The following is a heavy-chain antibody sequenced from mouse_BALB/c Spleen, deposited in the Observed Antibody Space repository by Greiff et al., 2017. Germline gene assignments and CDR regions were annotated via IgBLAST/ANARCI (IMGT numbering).Heavy chain of an antibody. CDR2: IWAGGST. Sequence: VKLMESGPGLVAPSQSLSITCTVSGFSLTRYDVHWVRQPPGKGLEWLGVIWAGGSTNYNSALMSRLSTSKENSKSQFFLKMNSRQTDDTAMYYGARGKDRYRFAYWGQGTLVTVSA. D-gene: IGHD2-14*01. CDR1: GFSLTRYD. V-gene: IGHV2-9*02. J-gene: IGHJ3*01. CDR3: ARGKDRYRFAY.